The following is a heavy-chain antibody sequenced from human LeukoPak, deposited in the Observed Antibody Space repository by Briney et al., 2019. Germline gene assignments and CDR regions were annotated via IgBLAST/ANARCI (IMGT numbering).Heavy chain of an antibody. Sequence: GGSLRLSCAASGFTFSSYSMNWVRQAPGKGLEWVSSISSSSSYIYYADSVKGRFTISRDNAKNSLYLQMNSLRAEDTAVSYCARIGRDAFDIWGQGTLVTVSS. V-gene: IGHV3-21*01. CDR2: ISSSSSYI. J-gene: IGHJ3*02. CDR1: GFTFSSYS. CDR3: ARIGRDAFDI.